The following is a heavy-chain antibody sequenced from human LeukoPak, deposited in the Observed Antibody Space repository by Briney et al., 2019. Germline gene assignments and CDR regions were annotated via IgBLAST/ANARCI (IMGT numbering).Heavy chain of an antibody. Sequence: PSETLSLTCTVSGGSISSYYWSWIRQPPGKGLEWIGYIYYSGSTNYNPSLKSRVTISVDTSKNQFSLKLSSVTAADTAVYYCASGTGYSSSWYFDYWGQGTLVTVSS. CDR1: GGSISSYY. CDR2: IYYSGST. J-gene: IGHJ4*02. D-gene: IGHD6-13*01. V-gene: IGHV4-59*01. CDR3: ASGTGYSSSWYFDY.